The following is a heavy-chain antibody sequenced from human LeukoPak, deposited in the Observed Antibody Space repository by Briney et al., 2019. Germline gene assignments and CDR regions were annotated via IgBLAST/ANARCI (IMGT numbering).Heavy chain of an antibody. J-gene: IGHJ4*02. CDR3: ARIVLYSYGSANFDY. Sequence: GSLRLSCAASGFTFSSYSMNWVRQAPGKGLEWVSYISSSSSTIYYADSVKGRFTISRDNAKNSLYLQMNSLRAEDTAVYYCARIVLYSYGSANFDYWGQGTLVTVSS. CDR1: GFTFSSYS. D-gene: IGHD5-18*01. V-gene: IGHV3-48*01. CDR2: ISSSSSTI.